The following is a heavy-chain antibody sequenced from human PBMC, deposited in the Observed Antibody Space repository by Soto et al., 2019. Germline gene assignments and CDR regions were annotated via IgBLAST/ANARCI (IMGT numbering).Heavy chain of an antibody. V-gene: IGHV3-23*01. CDR1: GFTFSSYA. CDR2: ISGSGGST. D-gene: IGHD3-3*01. CDR3: AKEMTYYDFWSAPYYGMDV. Sequence: PGGSLRLSCAASGFTFSSYAMSWVRQAPGKGLERVSAISGSGGSTYYADSVKGRFTISRDNSKNTLYLQMNSLRAEDTAVYYCAKEMTYYDFWSAPYYGMDVWGQGTTVTVSS. J-gene: IGHJ6*02.